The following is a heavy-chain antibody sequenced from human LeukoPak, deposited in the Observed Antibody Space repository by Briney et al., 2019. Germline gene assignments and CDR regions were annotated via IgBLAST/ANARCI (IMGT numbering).Heavy chain of an antibody. CDR2: IIPIFGTA. CDR1: GGTFISYA. J-gene: IGHJ4*02. D-gene: IGHD5-24*01. Sequence: SVKVSCKASGGTFISYAISWVRQAPGQGLEWMGRIIPIFGTANYAQKFQGRVTITTDESTSTAYMELSSLRSEDTAVYYCARDLGDGYNDVDYWGQGTLVTVSS. V-gene: IGHV1-69*05. CDR3: ARDLGDGYNDVDY.